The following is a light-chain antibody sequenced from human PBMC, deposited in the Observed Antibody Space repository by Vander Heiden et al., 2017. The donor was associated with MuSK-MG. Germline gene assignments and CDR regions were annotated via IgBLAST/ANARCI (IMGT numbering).Light chain of an antibody. CDR2: DVT. Sequence: QSALAQPASVSGSPAQSITISCTGTSSDIGGYKYVSWYQQHPGKAPKLIIYDVTNRPSGVSSRFSGSKSGNTASLTISGLQAEDEADYYCCSYRSGNAWVFGGGTKLTV. V-gene: IGLV2-14*03. J-gene: IGLJ3*02. CDR3: CSYRSGNAWV. CDR1: SSDIGGYKY.